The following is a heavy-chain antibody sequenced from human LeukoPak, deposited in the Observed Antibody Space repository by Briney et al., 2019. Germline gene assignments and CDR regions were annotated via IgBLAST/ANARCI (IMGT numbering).Heavy chain of an antibody. CDR3: ARDRGLAAPTLYYYYGMDV. V-gene: IGHV1-46*01. CDR1: GYTFTSYY. D-gene: IGHD3-10*01. J-gene: IGHJ6*02. Sequence: GASVKVSCTASGYTFTSYYMHWVRQAPGQGLEWMGIINPSGGSTSYAQKFQGRVTMTRDTSTSTVYMELSSLRSEDTAVYYCARDRGLAAPTLYYYYGMDVWGQGTTVTVSS. CDR2: INPSGGST.